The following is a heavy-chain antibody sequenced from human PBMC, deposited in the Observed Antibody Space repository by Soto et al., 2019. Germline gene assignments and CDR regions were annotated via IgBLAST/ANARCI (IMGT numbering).Heavy chain of an antibody. CDR2: TYYRSKWYN. J-gene: IGHJ4*02. Sequence: SQTLSLTCAISGDSVSSNSAAWNWIRQSPSRGLEWLGRTYYRSKWYNDYAVSVKSRITINPDTSKNQFSLQLNSVTPEDTAVYYCARVASRLYSYGYGASDYWGQGTLVTVSS. V-gene: IGHV6-1*01. D-gene: IGHD5-18*01. CDR3: ARVASRLYSYGYGASDY. CDR1: GDSVSSNSAA.